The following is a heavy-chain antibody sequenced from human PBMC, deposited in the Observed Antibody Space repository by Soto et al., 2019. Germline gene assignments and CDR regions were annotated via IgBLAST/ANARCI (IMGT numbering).Heavy chain of an antibody. V-gene: IGHV1-18*01. J-gene: IGHJ3*02. Sequence: QVQLVQSGAEVKKPGASVKVSCKASGYTFTSYGISWVRQAPGQGLEWMGWISAYNGNTNYAQKLQGRVTMTTDTSTSTAYMELRSLRSDDTAVYYCARDLLFVGVVAATAPPFDIWGQGTMVTVSS. D-gene: IGHD2-15*01. CDR2: ISAYNGNT. CDR3: ARDLLFVGVVAATAPPFDI. CDR1: GYTFTSYG.